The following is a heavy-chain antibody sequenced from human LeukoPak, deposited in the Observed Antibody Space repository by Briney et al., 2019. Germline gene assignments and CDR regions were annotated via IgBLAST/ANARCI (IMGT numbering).Heavy chain of an antibody. CDR1: GGSFSGYY. J-gene: IGHJ6*03. D-gene: IGHD1-1*01. CDR2: INHSGST. Sequence: SETLSLTCAVYGGSFSGYYWSWIRQPPGEGLEWIGEINHSGSTNYNPSLKSRVTISVDTSKNQFSLKLSSVTAADTAVYYCARGRWNPYYYYMDVWGKGTTVTVS. CDR3: ARGRWNPYYYYMDV. V-gene: IGHV4-34*01.